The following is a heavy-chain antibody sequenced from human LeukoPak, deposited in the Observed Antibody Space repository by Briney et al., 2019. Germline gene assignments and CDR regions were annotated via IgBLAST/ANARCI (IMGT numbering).Heavy chain of an antibody. J-gene: IGHJ3*02. CDR2: IYYSGTT. CDR3: ARTYSGYDGGNAFDI. V-gene: IGHV4-39*07. Sequence: PSETLSLTCTVSGGSISSSAYYWGWIRQPPGKGLEWIGSIYYSGTTYYNPSLKSRVTISVDTSKNQFSLKLSSVTAADTAVYYCARTYSGYDGGNAFDIWGQGTMVTVSS. D-gene: IGHD5-12*01. CDR1: GGSISSSAYY.